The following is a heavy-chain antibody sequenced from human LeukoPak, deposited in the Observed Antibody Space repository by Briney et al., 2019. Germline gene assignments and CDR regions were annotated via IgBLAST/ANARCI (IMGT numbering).Heavy chain of an antibody. D-gene: IGHD2-2*01. CDR3: ARNIVVVPAAMRDYYYYYGMDV. Sequence: KPSETLSLTCTVSGGSISSSSYYWGWILQPPGKGLEWIGSIYYSGGTYYNPSFKSRVTISVDMSKNQFSLKLSSVTAADTAVYYCARNIVVVPAAMRDYYYYYGMDVWGQGTTVTVSS. CDR1: GGSISSSSYY. J-gene: IGHJ6*02. CDR2: IYYSGGT. V-gene: IGHV4-39*01.